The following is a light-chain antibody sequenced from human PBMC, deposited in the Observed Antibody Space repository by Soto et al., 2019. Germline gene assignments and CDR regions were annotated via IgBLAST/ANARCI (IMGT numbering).Light chain of an antibody. CDR1: QSVSSSY. Sequence: EIVLTQSPGTLSLSPGERATLSCRASQSVSSSYLAWYQQKPGQDPRLLIYGASSRATGIPDRFSGSGSGTDFTLTISRLEPEDFAVYYCQQYGSSPFGQGTRLEIK. J-gene: IGKJ5*01. CDR3: QQYGSSP. CDR2: GAS. V-gene: IGKV3-20*01.